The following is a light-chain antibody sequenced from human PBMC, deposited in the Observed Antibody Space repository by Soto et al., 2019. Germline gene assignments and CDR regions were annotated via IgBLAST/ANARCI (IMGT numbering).Light chain of an antibody. Sequence: DIQMTQSPSTLSASVGDRVTITCRASQSISSWLAWYQQKPGKAPDLLIYSASTLQSGVPSRFSGSGSGTDFTLTISSLQPDDFATYYCQQYNNYPRTFGQGTKVDIK. CDR3: QQYNNYPRT. J-gene: IGKJ1*01. CDR2: SAS. V-gene: IGKV1-5*01. CDR1: QSISSW.